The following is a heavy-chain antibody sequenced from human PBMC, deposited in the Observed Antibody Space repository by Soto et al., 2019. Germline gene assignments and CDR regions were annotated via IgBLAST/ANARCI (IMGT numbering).Heavy chain of an antibody. CDR1: GYTFTGHY. Sequence: ASVKVSCKASGYTFTGHYMHWVRQAPGQGLEWMGWINPNSGGTNYAQKFQGWATMTRDTSISTAYMELSRLRSDDTAVYYCARGPEYYFDYWGQGTLVTVSS. CDR3: ARGPEYYFDY. V-gene: IGHV1-2*04. CDR2: INPNSGGT. D-gene: IGHD3-10*01. J-gene: IGHJ4*02.